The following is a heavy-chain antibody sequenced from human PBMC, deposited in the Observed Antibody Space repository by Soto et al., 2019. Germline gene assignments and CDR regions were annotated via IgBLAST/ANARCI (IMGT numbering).Heavy chain of an antibody. D-gene: IGHD6-13*01. V-gene: IGHV4-39*01. CDR2: IFNSGST. CDR3: ARHVGAAACRVDY. J-gene: IGHJ4*02. Sequence: QLQLQESGPGLVKPSETLSLTCTVSGGSISSFSYYWGWIRQPPGKDLQWIGTIFNSGSTYYNPSLKSRVPISVDTSKNQFSLHLRAVTAADTAVYYCARHVGAAACRVDYWGQGTLVTVSS. CDR1: GGSISSFSYY.